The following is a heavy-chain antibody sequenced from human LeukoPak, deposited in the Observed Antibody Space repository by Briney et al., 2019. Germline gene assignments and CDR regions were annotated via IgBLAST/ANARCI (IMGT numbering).Heavy chain of an antibody. Sequence: GGSLRLSCAASGFAFGSYAMYWVRQAPGKGLEWVSGIFGSGGSAHYADSVKGRFTISRDNSKNTVYLEMNSLRAEDTAVYYCAKTTVGYSSGRFPGWPADYWGQGTLVTGSS. D-gene: IGHD6-19*01. V-gene: IGHV3-23*01. CDR1: GFAFGSYA. J-gene: IGHJ4*02. CDR2: IFGSGGSA. CDR3: AKTTVGYSSGRFPGWPADY.